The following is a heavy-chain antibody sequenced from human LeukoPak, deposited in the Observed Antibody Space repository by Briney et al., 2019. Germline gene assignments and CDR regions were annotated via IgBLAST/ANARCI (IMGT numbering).Heavy chain of an antibody. D-gene: IGHD3-16*01. CDR2: TSSDGYNK. CDR1: GFTFSNYA. V-gene: IGHV3-30*04. CDR3: AAPRDVGVGVDAFDM. J-gene: IGHJ3*02. Sequence: GGSLRLSCTASGFTFSNYAMHWVRQAPGKGLEWVAVTSSDGYNKYYADSLRDRFTISRDNSKNTLYLQMNDLGPEDTAVYYCAAPRDVGVGVDAFDMWGQGTMVTVSS.